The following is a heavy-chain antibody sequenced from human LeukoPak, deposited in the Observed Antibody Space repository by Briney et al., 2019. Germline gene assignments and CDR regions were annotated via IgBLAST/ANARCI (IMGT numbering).Heavy chain of an antibody. CDR2: TYYSGST. CDR1: GGSISSYY. J-gene: IGHJ6*02. V-gene: IGHV4-59*01. Sequence: SETLSLTCSVSGGSISSYYWSWIRQPPGKGLEWIGYTYYSGSTNYNPSLRSRVTISVDTSKNQFSLRLTSVTAADTAVYYCARGPDYGSGSYYNYYYYGMDVWGQGTTVTVSS. D-gene: IGHD3-10*01. CDR3: ARGPDYGSGSYYNYYYYGMDV.